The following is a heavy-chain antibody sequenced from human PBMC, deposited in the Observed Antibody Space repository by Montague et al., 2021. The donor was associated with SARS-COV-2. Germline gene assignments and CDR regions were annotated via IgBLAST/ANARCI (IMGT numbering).Heavy chain of an antibody. CDR3: ARRYDFYRAEAFDV. D-gene: IGHD3-3*01. J-gene: IGHJ3*01. CDR2: IYWDGDQ. V-gene: IGHV2-5*02. CDR1: GLSLSTDGVG. Sequence: PALVKPTQTLTLTCVFSGLSLSTDGVGVAWIRRPPGKALEWLALIYWDGDQRYSPSLKTRVTITKDTSRNRVVLTMTNLDPVDTATYYCARRYDFYRAEAFDVWGQGTMVTVSS.